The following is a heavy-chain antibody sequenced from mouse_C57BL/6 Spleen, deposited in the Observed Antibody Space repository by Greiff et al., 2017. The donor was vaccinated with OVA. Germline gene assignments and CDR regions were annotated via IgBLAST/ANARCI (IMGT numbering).Heavy chain of an antibody. CDR3: VRDGGAMDY. D-gene: IGHD1-1*01. CDR1: GFSFNTYA. V-gene: IGHV10-1*01. CDR2: IRSKSNNYAT. J-gene: IGHJ4*01. Sequence: EADGGLVQPKGSLKLSCAASGFSFNTYAMNWVRQAPGKGLEWVARIRSKSNNYATYYADSVKDRFTISRDDSESMLYLQMNNLKTEDTAMYYCVRDGGAMDYWGQGTSVTVSS.